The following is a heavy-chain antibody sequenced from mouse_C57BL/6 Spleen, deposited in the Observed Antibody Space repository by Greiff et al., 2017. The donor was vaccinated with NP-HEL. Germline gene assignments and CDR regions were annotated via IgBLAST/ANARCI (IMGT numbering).Heavy chain of an antibody. CDR2: ILPSIGRT. Sequence: VQLQQSGSELRSPGSSVKLSCKDFDSEVFPIAYMSWVRQKPGHGFEWIGGILPSIGRTIYGEKFEDKATLDADTLSNTAYLELNSLTSEDSAIYDSARESGDGWYFDVWGTGTTVTVSS. CDR3: ARESGDGWYFDV. J-gene: IGHJ1*03. CDR1: DSEVFPIAY. V-gene: IGHV15-2*01. D-gene: IGHD3-3*01.